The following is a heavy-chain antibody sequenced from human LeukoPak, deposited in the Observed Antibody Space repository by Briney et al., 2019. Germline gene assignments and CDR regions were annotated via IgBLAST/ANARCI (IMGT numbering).Heavy chain of an antibody. D-gene: IGHD3-3*01. J-gene: IGHJ5*02. V-gene: IGHV4-61*02. CDR2: IYTGGST. CDR3: ARDFFP. Sequence: GPEWIGLIYTGGSTNYNPSLKSRVTILIDTSKNQFSLRLNSVTAADTAVYYCARDFFPWGQGTLVTVSS.